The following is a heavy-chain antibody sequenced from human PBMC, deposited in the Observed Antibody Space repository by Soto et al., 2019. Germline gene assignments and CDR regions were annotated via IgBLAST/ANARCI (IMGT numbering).Heavy chain of an antibody. J-gene: IGHJ4*02. Sequence: SETLCLTWAVSGGSISGGGCCWSWIRQTPGKGLEWIGYIYHSGSTYYNPSLKSRVTISVDRSKNQFSLKLSSVTAADTAVYYCAREGYSSSWYPYYFDYWGQGTLVTVSS. V-gene: IGHV4-30-2*01. CDR3: AREGYSSSWYPYYFDY. D-gene: IGHD6-13*01. CDR2: IYHSGST. CDR1: GGSISGGGCC.